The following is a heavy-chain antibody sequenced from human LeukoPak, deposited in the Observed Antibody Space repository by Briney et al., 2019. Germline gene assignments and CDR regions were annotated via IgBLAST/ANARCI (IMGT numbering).Heavy chain of an antibody. CDR2: ISSSSSYI. CDR1: GFTFSSYS. CDR3: ARDGAAAGNRMAENYYYYYMDV. Sequence: GGSLRLSCAASGFTFSSYSMNWVRQAPGKGLEWASSISSSSSYIYYADSVKGRFTISRDNAKNSLYLQMNSLRAEDTAVYYCARDGAAAGNRMAENYYYYYMDVWGKGTTVTVSS. V-gene: IGHV3-21*01. D-gene: IGHD6-13*01. J-gene: IGHJ6*03.